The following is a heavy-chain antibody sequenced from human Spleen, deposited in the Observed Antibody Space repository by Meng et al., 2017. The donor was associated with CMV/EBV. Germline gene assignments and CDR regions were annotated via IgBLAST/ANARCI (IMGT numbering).Heavy chain of an antibody. V-gene: IGHV1-18*01. CDR3: AREDTVTTENYYYGMDV. Sequence: ASVKVSCKASGYPFSTYGISWVRQAPGQGLEWMGWISGYNGHTKYAHKLQGRVTMTTDTSTTTAYMDLRRLRSDDTAVYYCAREDTVTTENYYYGMDVWGQGTTVTVSS. CDR1: GYPFSTYG. D-gene: IGHD4-11*01. CDR2: ISGYNGHT. J-gene: IGHJ6*02.